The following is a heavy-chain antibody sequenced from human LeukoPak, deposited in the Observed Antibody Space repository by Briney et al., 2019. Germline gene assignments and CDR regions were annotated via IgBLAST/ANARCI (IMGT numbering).Heavy chain of an antibody. D-gene: IGHD3-10*01. CDR2: TYYRSTWNN. J-gene: IGHJ4*02. CDR1: GDSVSSNSVA. CDR3: ARTITMVRGVIYD. V-gene: IGHV6-1*01. Sequence: SQTLSLTCAIFGDSVSSNSVAWYWIRQSPSRGLGWLGRTYYRSTWNNNYADSVKSRIIINPDTSKNQFSLQLNSVTPEDTAVYYCARTITMVRGVIYDWGQGTLVTVSS.